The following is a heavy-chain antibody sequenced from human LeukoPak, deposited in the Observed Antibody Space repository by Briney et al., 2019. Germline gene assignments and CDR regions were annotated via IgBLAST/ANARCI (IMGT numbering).Heavy chain of an antibody. D-gene: IGHD2-21*02. CDR2: IYYSGST. J-gene: IGHJ4*02. CDR1: GGSISSYY. CDR3: ARGDVVVTATFDH. Sequence: SETLSLTCTVSGGSISSYYWSWIRQPPGKGLEWIGYIYYSGSTNYNPSLKSRVTISVDTSKNQFSLKLSSVTAADTAVYYCARGDVVVTATFDHWGQGTLVTVSS. V-gene: IGHV4-59*01.